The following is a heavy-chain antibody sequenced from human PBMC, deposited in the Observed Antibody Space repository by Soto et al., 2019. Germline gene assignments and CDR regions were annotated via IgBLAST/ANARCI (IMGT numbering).Heavy chain of an antibody. CDR3: ARGGGSRTFDY. CDR1: GGSISSYY. V-gene: IGHV4-59*01. Sequence: SETLSLTCTVSGGSISSYYWSWIRQSPGKRLEWIAYVSYTGSTNYNPSLRSRVTISIDTPKNQFSLKLSSVTAADTGVYYCARGGGSRTFDYWGQGTPVTVSS. J-gene: IGHJ4*02. D-gene: IGHD1-26*01. CDR2: VSYTGST.